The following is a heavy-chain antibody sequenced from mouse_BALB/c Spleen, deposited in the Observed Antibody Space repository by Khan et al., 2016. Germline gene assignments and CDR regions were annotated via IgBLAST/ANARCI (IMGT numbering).Heavy chain of an antibody. V-gene: IGHV14-3*02. J-gene: IGHJ3*01. D-gene: IGHD2-1*01. CDR1: GFNIKDTY. CDR2: IDPANGNT. CDR3: ARIYYGGAY. Sequence: VQLQQSGADLVKPGASVKLSCTASGFNIKDTYIHWVKQRPEQALEWIGRIDPANGNTEYDPKFQGKATITADISSTTAYLQLSSLTSEDTAGYYCARIYYGGAYWGQGTLVTVSA.